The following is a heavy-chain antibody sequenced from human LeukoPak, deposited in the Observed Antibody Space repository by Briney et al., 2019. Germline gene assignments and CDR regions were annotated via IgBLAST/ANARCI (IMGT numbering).Heavy chain of an antibody. CDR2: INSDGSRI. Sequence: PGGSLRLSCAASGFTFSSYWMHWVRQAPGKGLVWVSRINSDGSRINYADSVKGRFTISRDNAKNTLYLQMNSLRAEDTAVYYCARDSNYYDSSGIGSWGQGTLVTVSS. CDR3: ARDSNYYDSSGIGS. J-gene: IGHJ5*02. D-gene: IGHD3-22*01. CDR1: GFTFSSYW. V-gene: IGHV3-74*01.